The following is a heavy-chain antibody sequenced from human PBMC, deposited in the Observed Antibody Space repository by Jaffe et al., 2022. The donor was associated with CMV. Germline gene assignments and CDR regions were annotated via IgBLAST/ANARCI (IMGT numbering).Heavy chain of an antibody. CDR2: IYYSGST. V-gene: IGHV4-39*01. Sequence: QLQLQESGPGLVKPSETLSLTCTVSGGSISSSSYYWGWIRQPPGKGLEWIGSIYYSGSTYYNPSLKSRVTISVDTSKNQFSLKLSSVTAADTAVYYCARHHYGRGFDPWGQGTLVTVSS. CDR1: GGSISSSSYY. J-gene: IGHJ5*02. D-gene: IGHD4-17*01. CDR3: ARHHYGRGFDP.